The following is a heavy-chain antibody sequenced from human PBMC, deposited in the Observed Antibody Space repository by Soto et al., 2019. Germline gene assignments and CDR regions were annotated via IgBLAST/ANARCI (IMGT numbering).Heavy chain of an antibody. CDR3: ARWGPTAIPGGLDV. D-gene: IGHD2-2*01. J-gene: IGHJ6*02. CDR2: IYSGGST. V-gene: IGHV3-53*01. Sequence: EVRLVESGGGLIQPGGSLRLSCAASGFTVSSNYMSWVRQAPGKGLEWVSVIYSGGSTYYADSVKGRFTISRDNSKNTVYLHMNSLRSEDAAVYYCARWGPTAIPGGLDVWGQGTTVTVSS. CDR1: GFTVSSNY.